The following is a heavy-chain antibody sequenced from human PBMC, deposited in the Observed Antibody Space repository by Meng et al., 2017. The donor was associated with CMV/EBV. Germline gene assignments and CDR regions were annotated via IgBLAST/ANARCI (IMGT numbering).Heavy chain of an antibody. CDR1: GFTFSDYY. V-gene: IGHV3-11*01. CDR2: ISSSGSTI. J-gene: IGHJ4*02. Sequence: GGSLRLSCAASGFTFSDYYMSWIRQAPGKGLEWVSYISSSGSTIYYADSVKGRFTISRDNAKNSLYLQMNSLRAEDTAVYYCARVGRFLEWLDPEYYFDYLGQGTLVTVSS. CDR3: ARVGRFLEWLDPEYYFDY. D-gene: IGHD3-3*01.